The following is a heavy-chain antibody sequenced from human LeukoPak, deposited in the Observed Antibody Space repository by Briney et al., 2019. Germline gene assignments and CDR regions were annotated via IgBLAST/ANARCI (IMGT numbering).Heavy chain of an antibody. V-gene: IGHV3-74*01. D-gene: IGHD1-14*01. CDR2: ISSDESST. J-gene: IGHJ5*02. CDR1: GFTFSHHW. Sequence: GGSLRLSCAAAGFTFSHHWMHWVRQAPGKGLVWVSHISSDESSTTYADSVKGRFTISRDNRKNTLYLQMNSLRVEDTAMYYCTRNPDGRNWFDPWGQGTLVTVSS. CDR3: TRNPDGRNWFDP.